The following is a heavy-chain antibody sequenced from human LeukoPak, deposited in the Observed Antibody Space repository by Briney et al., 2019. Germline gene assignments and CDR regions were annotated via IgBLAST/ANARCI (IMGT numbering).Heavy chain of an antibody. V-gene: IGHV1-2*02. CDR3: ARALRYSSGWSDY. CDR1: GYTFTGYY. D-gene: IGHD6-19*01. Sequence: ASVKVSCKASGYTFTGYYMHWVRQAPGQGLEWMGWINPNSGGTNYAQKFQGRVTMTRDTSISTAYMELRSLRSDDTAVYYCARALRYSSGWSDYWGQGTLVTVSS. J-gene: IGHJ4*02. CDR2: INPNSGGT.